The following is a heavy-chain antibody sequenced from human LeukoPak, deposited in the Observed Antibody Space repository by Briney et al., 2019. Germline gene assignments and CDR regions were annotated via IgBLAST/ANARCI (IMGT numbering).Heavy chain of an antibody. J-gene: IGHJ6*02. Sequence: ASVKVSCKVSGYTLTELSMYWVRQAPGKGLEWMGGSNPEDGETIYAQKFQGRVTMTEDTSTDTAYMELSSLRSEDTAMYYCARDQGIAAAGRSYYYYYGMDVWGQGTTVTVSS. D-gene: IGHD6-13*01. V-gene: IGHV1-24*01. CDR1: GYTLTELS. CDR3: ARDQGIAAAGRSYYYYYGMDV. CDR2: SNPEDGET.